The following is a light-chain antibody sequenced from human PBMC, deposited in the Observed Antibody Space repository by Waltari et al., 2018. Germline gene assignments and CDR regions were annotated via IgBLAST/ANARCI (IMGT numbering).Light chain of an antibody. J-gene: IGLJ3*02. CDR3: CSFEGTYTFGV. CDR1: SSAVVLFPF. V-gene: IGLV2-11*01. Sequence: QPVLTQPRPVSGSPEQSVTIPSPGPSSAVVLFPFFSWYPQHPGEAPKLMIYDAKKRPSGGPARLSGSKSGNTASLTTSSLHDEDEADYFCCSFEGTYTFGVFGGGTKLTVL. CDR2: DAK.